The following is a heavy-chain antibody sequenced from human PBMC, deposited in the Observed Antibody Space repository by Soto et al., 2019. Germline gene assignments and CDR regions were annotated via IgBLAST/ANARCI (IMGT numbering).Heavy chain of an antibody. CDR1: GFTFSRFG. Sequence: QVQLVESGGGVVHPGRSLRLSCAASGFTFSRFGIHWVRQAPGKGLEWVAVVSYDGSLKYYADSVKGRFTISRDNSKNTLYLQMNSLRPEDTALYYCAKDSDQLLFDYYYDGMDVLGQGTTVTVSS. D-gene: IGHD2-2*01. J-gene: IGHJ6*02. CDR3: AKDSDQLLFDYYYDGMDV. CDR2: VSYDGSLK. V-gene: IGHV3-30*18.